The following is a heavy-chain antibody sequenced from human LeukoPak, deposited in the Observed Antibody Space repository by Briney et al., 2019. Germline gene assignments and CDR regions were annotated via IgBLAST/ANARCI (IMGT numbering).Heavy chain of an antibody. CDR2: IRYDGSNK. CDR1: GFTFSSYG. D-gene: IGHD3-3*01. V-gene: IGHV3-30*02. Sequence: GGSLRLSCAASGFTFSSYGMHWVRQAPGKGLEWVAFIRYDGSNKYYADSVKGRFTISRDNSKNTLYLQMNSLRAEDTAVYYCARVYYDFWSGYSPLDYWGQGTLVTVSS. J-gene: IGHJ4*02. CDR3: ARVYYDFWSGYSPLDY.